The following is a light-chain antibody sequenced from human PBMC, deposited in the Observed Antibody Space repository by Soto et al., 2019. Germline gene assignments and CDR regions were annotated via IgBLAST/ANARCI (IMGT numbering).Light chain of an antibody. CDR3: QQYNSYWT. CDR1: QSISSW. V-gene: IGKV1-5*03. J-gene: IGKJ1*01. Sequence: DIQMTQSPSTLSASVGDIVTITCRASQSISSWLAWYQQKPGKAPKLLIYKASSLESGVPSRFSGSGSGTEFTLTIRSLQPDDFATYYCQQYNSYWTFGQGTKVEIK. CDR2: KAS.